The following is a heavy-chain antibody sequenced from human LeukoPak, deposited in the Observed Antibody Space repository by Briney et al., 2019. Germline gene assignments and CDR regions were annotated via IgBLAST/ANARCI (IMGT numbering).Heavy chain of an antibody. Sequence: PGGSLRLSCAASGFTFSSYAMSWVRQAPGKGLEWVSAISGSGGSTYYADSVKGRFTISRDNAKNSLYLQMNSLRAEDTAEYYCARDYYCGSGSYFDYWGQGTLVTVSS. CDR2: ISGSGGST. CDR1: GFTFSSYA. CDR3: ARDYYCGSGSYFDY. D-gene: IGHD3-10*01. J-gene: IGHJ4*02. V-gene: IGHV3-23*01.